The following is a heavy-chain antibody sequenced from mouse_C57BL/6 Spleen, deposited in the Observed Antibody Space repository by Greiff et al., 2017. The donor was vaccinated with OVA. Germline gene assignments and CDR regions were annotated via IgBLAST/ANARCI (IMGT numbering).Heavy chain of an antibody. D-gene: IGHD1-1*01. CDR2: IYPGSGST. Sequence: QVQLQQPGAELVKPGASVKMSCKASGYTFTSYWITWVKQRPGQGLEWIGDIYPGSGSTNYNEKFKSKATLTVDTSSSTAYMQLSSLTSEDSAVYYCARRLGYYGSSYGWYFDVWGTGTTVTVSS. CDR1: GYTFTSYW. V-gene: IGHV1-55*01. CDR3: ARRLGYYGSSYGWYFDV. J-gene: IGHJ1*03.